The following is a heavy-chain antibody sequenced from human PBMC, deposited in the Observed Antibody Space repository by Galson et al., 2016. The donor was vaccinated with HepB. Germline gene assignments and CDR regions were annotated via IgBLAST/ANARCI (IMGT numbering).Heavy chain of an antibody. CDR2: IHDRGNT. J-gene: IGHJ6*02. Sequence: TVSSDPVTSGTYYWSWVRQSPGKGLDWIGYIHDRGNTIYNPSINSRVTISSDTSKNQFFLELTSVTAADTAVYYCARDEGFYNGMDVWGQGTTVTVAS. V-gene: IGHV4-61*01. CDR3: ARDEGFYNGMDV. D-gene: IGHD2-2*02. CDR1: SDPVTSGTYY.